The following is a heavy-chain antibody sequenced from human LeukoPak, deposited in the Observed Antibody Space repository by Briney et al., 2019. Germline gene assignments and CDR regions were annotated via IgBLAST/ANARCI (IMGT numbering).Heavy chain of an antibody. D-gene: IGHD3-22*01. J-gene: IGHJ4*02. Sequence: ASVKVSCTASGGTFTSYAISWVRQAPGQGLEWMGWISAYNGNTNYAQKLQGTVTMTTDTSTSTAYMELRSLRSDDTAVYYCARRRRYYDSSGYQRYYFDYRGQGTLVTVSS. CDR3: ARRRRYYDSSGYQRYYFDY. V-gene: IGHV1-18*01. CDR1: GGTFTSYA. CDR2: ISAYNGNT.